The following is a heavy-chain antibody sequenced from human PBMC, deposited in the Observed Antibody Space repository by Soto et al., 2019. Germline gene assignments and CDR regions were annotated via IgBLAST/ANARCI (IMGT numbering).Heavy chain of an antibody. V-gene: IGHV1-18*04. J-gene: IGHJ6*02. CDR3: ASGNSGYDYYGMDG. CDR1: GYTFTSYG. Sequence: ASVKVSCKASGYTFTSYGISWVRQAPGQGLEWMGWISAYNGNTNYAQKLQGRVTMTTDTSTSTAYMELRSLRSDDTAVYYCASGNSGYDYYGMDGWGQGTTVTVSS. CDR2: ISAYNGNT. D-gene: IGHD5-12*01.